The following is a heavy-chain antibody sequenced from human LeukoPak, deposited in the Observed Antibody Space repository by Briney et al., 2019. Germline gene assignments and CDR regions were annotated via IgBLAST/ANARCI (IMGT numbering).Heavy chain of an antibody. J-gene: IGHJ6*03. V-gene: IGHV1-8*03. CDR1: GYTFTSYD. CDR3: ARGRLSQPGLRFLEWSLGQRSYYYYYMDV. D-gene: IGHD3-3*01. CDR2: MNPNSGNT. Sequence: GASVKVSCKASGYTFTSYDINWVRQATGQGLEWMGWMNPNSGNTGYAQKFQGRVTITRNTSISTAYMELSSLRSEDTAVYYCARGRLSQPGLRFLEWSLGQRSYYYYYMDVWGKGTTVTVSS.